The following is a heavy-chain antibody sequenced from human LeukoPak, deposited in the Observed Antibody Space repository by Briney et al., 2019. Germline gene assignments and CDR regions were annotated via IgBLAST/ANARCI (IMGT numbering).Heavy chain of an antibody. D-gene: IGHD6-19*01. Sequence: GGSLRLSCAASGFTFDDYTMHWVRQAPGKGLEWVSLISWDGGSTYYADSVEGRFTISRDNAKNSVYLQLNSLRVEDTAVYYCARSVEGSFDYWGQGTLVTVSS. J-gene: IGHJ4*02. CDR3: ARSVEGSFDY. CDR2: ISWDGGST. CDR1: GFTFDDYT. V-gene: IGHV3-43*01.